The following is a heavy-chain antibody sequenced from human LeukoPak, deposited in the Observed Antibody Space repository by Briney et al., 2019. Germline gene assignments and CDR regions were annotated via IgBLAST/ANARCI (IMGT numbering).Heavy chain of an antibody. CDR2: IYYSGST. Sequence: SETLSLTCTVSGGSISSYYWSWIRQPPGKGLEWIGYIYYSGSTNYNPSLKSRVTISVDTSKNQFSLKLSSVTAADTAVYYCARDGNGYPLDYWGQGTLVTVSS. CDR3: ARDGNGYPLDY. V-gene: IGHV4-59*01. CDR1: GGSISSYY. J-gene: IGHJ4*02. D-gene: IGHD3-22*01.